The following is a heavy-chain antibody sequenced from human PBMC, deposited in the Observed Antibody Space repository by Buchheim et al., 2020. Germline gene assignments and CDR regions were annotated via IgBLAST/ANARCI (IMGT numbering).Heavy chain of an antibody. D-gene: IGHD4-17*01. CDR2: IKHDGREK. CDR1: GFTFSTYW. V-gene: IGHV3-7*01. CDR3: ASDAINYADYFGTLNYNGMDV. J-gene: IGHJ6*02. Sequence: EVQLVESGGGLVQPGGSLRLSCTASGFTFSTYWMTWVRQAPGKGLEWVANIKHDGREKYYVDSVKGRFTISRDNAKNSLFLQMNSLRAEDTAVYYCASDAINYADYFGTLNYNGMDVWGQGTT.